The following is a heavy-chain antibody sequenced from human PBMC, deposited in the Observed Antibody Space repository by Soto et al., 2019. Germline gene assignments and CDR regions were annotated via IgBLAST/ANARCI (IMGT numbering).Heavy chain of an antibody. D-gene: IGHD3-22*01. Sequence: GGSLRLSCAASGFAFSNAWMNWVRQAPGKGLEWVGRIKSKTDGGTTDYAAPVKGRFTISRDDSKNTLYLQMNSLKTEDTAVYYFTTALVYYYDSSGYYLYHGMDVWGQGTTVTVSS. J-gene: IGHJ6*02. CDR2: IKSKTDGGTT. CDR1: GFAFSNAW. CDR3: TTALVYYYDSSGYYLYHGMDV. V-gene: IGHV3-15*07.